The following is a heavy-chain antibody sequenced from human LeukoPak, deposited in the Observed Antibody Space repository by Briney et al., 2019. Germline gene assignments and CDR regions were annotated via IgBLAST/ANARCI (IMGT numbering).Heavy chain of an antibody. Sequence: SVKVSCKASGGTFSSYAISWVRQAPGQGLEWMGGIIPIFGTANYAQKFQGRVTITADESTSTAYMELSSLRSEDTAVYYCASSAATTYYYYYYMDVWAKGPRSPSP. V-gene: IGHV1-69*13. CDR3: ASSAATTYYYYYYMDV. CDR1: GGTFSSYA. J-gene: IGHJ6*03. CDR2: IIPIFGTA. D-gene: IGHD1-26*01.